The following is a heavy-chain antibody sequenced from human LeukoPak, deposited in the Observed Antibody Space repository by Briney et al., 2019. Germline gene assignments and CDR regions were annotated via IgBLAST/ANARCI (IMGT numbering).Heavy chain of an antibody. V-gene: IGHV4-4*07. J-gene: IGHJ4*02. CDR1: GGSISSYY. D-gene: IGHD6-13*01. CDR2: IYTSGST. CDR3: AREVPAAGTPIDY. Sequence: PSETLSLTSTVPGGSISSYYWSSIRQPAGKGLEWIGRIYTSGSTNYNPSLKSRVTMSVDTSKNQFSRKLSSVTAADTAVYYCAREVPAAGTPIDYWGQGTLVTVSS.